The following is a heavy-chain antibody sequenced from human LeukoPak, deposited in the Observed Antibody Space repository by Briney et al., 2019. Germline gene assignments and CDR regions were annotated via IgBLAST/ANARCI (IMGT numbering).Heavy chain of an antibody. CDR2: IYTSGST. V-gene: IGHV4-61*02. CDR3: ASLDKDIVGATYAFDI. J-gene: IGHJ3*02. CDR1: GGSISSGSYY. D-gene: IGHD1-26*01. Sequence: PSETLSLTCTVSGGSISSGSYYWSWIRQPAGKGLEWIGRIYTSGSTHYNPSLKSRVTISVDTSKNQFSLKLSSVTAADTAVYYCASLDKDIVGATYAFDIWGQGTMVTVSS.